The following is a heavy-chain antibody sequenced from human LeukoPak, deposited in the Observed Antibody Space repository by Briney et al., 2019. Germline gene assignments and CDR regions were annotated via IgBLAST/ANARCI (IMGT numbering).Heavy chain of an antibody. D-gene: IGHD3-10*01. V-gene: IGHV4-38-2*02. CDR2: IYHSGST. CDR1: GYSISSGYY. CDR3: ARDGSGSDAFDI. Sequence: SETLSLTCTVSGYSISSGYYWGWIRPPPGKGLEWIGSIYHSGSTYYNPSLKSRVTISVDTSKNQFSLKLSSVTAADTAVYYCARDGSGSDAFDIWGQGTMVTVSS. J-gene: IGHJ3*02.